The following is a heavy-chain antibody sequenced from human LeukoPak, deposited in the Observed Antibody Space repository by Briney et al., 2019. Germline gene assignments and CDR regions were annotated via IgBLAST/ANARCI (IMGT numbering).Heavy chain of an antibody. CDR2: VYYSGST. D-gene: IGHD3-22*01. Sequence: SETLSLTCTVSGGSFSGYYWTWIRQPPEKGLEWIGNVYYSGSTNYNPSLKSRVTISVDKSKNQFSLKLSSVTAADTAVYFCARAASGYYLFDYWGQGTLVTVSS. V-gene: IGHV4-59*01. CDR1: GGSFSGYY. CDR3: ARAASGYYLFDY. J-gene: IGHJ4*02.